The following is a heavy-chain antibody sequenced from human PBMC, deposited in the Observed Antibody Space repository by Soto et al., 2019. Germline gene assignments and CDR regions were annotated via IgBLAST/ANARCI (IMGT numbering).Heavy chain of an antibody. CDR3: VRDHLVEVVAATAAHAFDI. CDR1: GFTFSSYS. CDR2: ISSSSSYI. D-gene: IGHD2-15*01. V-gene: IGHV3-21*01. J-gene: IGHJ3*02. Sequence: PGGSLRLSCAASGFTFSSYSMNWVRQAPGKGLEWVSSISSSSSYIYYADSVKGRFTISRDNAKNSLYLQMNSLRAEDTAVYYCVRDHLVEVVAATAAHAFDIWGQGTM.